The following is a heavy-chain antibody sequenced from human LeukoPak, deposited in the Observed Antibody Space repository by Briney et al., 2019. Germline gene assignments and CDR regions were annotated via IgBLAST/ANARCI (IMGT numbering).Heavy chain of an antibody. CDR1: GFTFSHYG. D-gene: IGHD6-13*01. Sequence: PGGSLRLSCAASGFTFSHYGMHWVRQAPGKGLEWVTYIRHDGANRYYADSVKGRYTITRDDSKRTLYLEMNSLRLEDTAIYYCTRDLYTSSRFFGLWGRGILVTVSS. J-gene: IGHJ2*01. V-gene: IGHV3-30*02. CDR3: TRDLYTSSRFFGL. CDR2: IRHDGANR.